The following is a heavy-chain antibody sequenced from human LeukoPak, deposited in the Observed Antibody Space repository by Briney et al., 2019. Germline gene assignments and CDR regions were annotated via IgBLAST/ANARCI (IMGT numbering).Heavy chain of an antibody. CDR3: ARDKTASHYYYYYMDV. CDR2: ISSSGSTI. D-gene: IGHD5-18*01. J-gene: IGHJ6*03. V-gene: IGHV3-11*04. CDR1: GFTFSDYY. Sequence: GGSLRLSCAASGFTFSDYYMSWVRQAPGKGLEWVSYISSSGSTIYYADSVKGRFTISRDNAKNPLYLQMDSLRAEDTAVYYCARDKTASHYYYYYMDVWGKGTTVTVSS.